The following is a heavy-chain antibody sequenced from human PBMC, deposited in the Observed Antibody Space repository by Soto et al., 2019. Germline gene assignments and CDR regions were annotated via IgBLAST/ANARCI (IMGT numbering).Heavy chain of an antibody. D-gene: IGHD2-15*01. CDR3: AREGELPPYFDY. V-gene: IGHV4-39*02. J-gene: IGHJ4*02. Sequence: SETLSLTCTVSGGSISSSSYYWGWILQPPGKGLEWIGSIYYSGSTYYNPSLKSRVTISVDTSKNQFSLKLSSVTAADTAVYYCAREGELPPYFDYWGQGTLVTVSS. CDR2: IYYSGST. CDR1: GGSISSSSYY.